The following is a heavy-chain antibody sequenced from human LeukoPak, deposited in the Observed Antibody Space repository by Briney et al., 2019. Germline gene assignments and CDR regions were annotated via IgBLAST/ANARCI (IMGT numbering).Heavy chain of an antibody. V-gene: IGHV3-53*01. D-gene: IGHD1-1*01. Sequence: RGSLRLSSAASGFSVSSNFISWVRQAPGEGLEWVSVIYSGGTTYYADSVKGRLTISRDNSKNTLSLQMNNLRAEDTAVYYCARDGYGNNYMDVWGKG. CDR1: GFSVSSNF. J-gene: IGHJ6*03. CDR3: ARDGYGNNYMDV. CDR2: IYSGGTT.